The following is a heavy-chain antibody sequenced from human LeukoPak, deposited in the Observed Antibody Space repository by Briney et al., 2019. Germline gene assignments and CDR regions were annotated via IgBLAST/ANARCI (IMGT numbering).Heavy chain of an antibody. CDR2: IFYSGYT. CDR1: GGSIRTTSSY. D-gene: IGHD3-22*01. V-gene: IGHV4-39*07. CDR3: ARESRPENYYDSTGSDWYFDL. Sequence: SETLSLTCTVSGGSIRTTSSYWGWIRQPPGKGLEWISSIFYSGYTYSNPSLKSRVTMSVDTSKNQISLRLTSVTAADTAVYFCARESRPENYYDSTGSDWYFDLWGRGTLVTVSS. J-gene: IGHJ2*01.